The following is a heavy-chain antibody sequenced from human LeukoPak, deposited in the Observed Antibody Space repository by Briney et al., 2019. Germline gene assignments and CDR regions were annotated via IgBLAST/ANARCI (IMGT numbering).Heavy chain of an antibody. D-gene: IGHD3-10*02. CDR3: AEVGITMIGGV. CDR2: ISPSGDIT. V-gene: IGHV3-23*01. CDR1: GFFFRRHG. Sequence: GGSLRLSCAASGFFFRRHGMNWVRQAPGTGLEWVSGISPSGDITYYADYVKGRFTISRDNSKNTVYLQMDSLRAEDTAVYCCAEVGITMIGGVWGKGTTVTISS. J-gene: IGHJ6*04.